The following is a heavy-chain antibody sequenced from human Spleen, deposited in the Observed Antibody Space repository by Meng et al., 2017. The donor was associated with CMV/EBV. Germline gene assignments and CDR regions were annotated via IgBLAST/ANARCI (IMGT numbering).Heavy chain of an antibody. V-gene: IGHV3-21*01. D-gene: IGHD1-26*01. Sequence: GSLRLSCAASGFTFSSYSMNWVRQAPGKGLEWVSSISSSSSYIYYADSVKGRFTISRDNAKNSLYLQMNSLRAEDTAVYYCARDGRLGGSRLGAFDIWGQGTMVTVSS. J-gene: IGHJ3*02. CDR2: ISSSSSYI. CDR3: ARDGRLGGSRLGAFDI. CDR1: GFTFSSYS.